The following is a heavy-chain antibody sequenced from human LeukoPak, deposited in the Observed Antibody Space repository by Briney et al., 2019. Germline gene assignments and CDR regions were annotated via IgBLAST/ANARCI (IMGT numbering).Heavy chain of an antibody. J-gene: IGHJ4*02. CDR1: GFTFDDYA. CDR2: ISGDGGST. V-gene: IGHV3-43*02. D-gene: IGHD3-22*01. CDR3: AKDWGAYYDSSGFYSGDFDY. Sequence: GGSLRLSCAASGFTFDDYAMHWVRQAPGKGLEWVSLISGDGGSTYYADSVKGRFTISRDNSKNSLYLQMNSLRTEDTALYYCAKDWGAYYDSSGFYSGDFDYWGQETLVTVSS.